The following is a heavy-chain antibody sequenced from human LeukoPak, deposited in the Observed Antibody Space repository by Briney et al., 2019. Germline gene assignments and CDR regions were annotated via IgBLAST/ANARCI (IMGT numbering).Heavy chain of an antibody. CDR1: GYTFTGYY. V-gene: IGHV1-2*02. D-gene: IGHD3-10*01. J-gene: IGHJ5*02. CDR2: INPNSGDT. Sequence: ASVKVSCKASGYTFTGYYMHWVRQAPGQGLEWMGWINPNSGDTNYAQKFQGRVTMTRDTSISTAYMELSSLRSDDTALYYCARPTLQTLGAWGQGTLVTVSS. CDR3: ARPTLQTLGA.